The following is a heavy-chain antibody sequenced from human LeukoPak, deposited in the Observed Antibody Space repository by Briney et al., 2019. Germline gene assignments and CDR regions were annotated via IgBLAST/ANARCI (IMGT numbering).Heavy chain of an antibody. J-gene: IGHJ4*02. Sequence: KLQGRVTMTTDTSTSTAYMELRSLRSGDTAVYYCARVRYGSGSYYKPYYFDYWGQGTLVTVSS. D-gene: IGHD3-10*01. CDR3: ARVRYGSGSYYKPYYFDY. V-gene: IGHV1-18*01.